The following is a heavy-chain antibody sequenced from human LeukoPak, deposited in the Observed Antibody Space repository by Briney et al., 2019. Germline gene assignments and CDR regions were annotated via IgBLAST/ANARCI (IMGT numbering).Heavy chain of an antibody. CDR2: ISYDGSSK. Sequence: GRSLRLSCAASGFTFSSYAMHWVRQAPGKGLEWVAVISYDGSSKYYADSVKGRFTISRDNSKNTLYLQMNSLRAEDTAVYYCARDLYYYDSSGYLDYWGQGTLVTVSS. D-gene: IGHD3-22*01. CDR3: ARDLYYYDSSGYLDY. J-gene: IGHJ4*02. CDR1: GFTFSSYA. V-gene: IGHV3-30-3*01.